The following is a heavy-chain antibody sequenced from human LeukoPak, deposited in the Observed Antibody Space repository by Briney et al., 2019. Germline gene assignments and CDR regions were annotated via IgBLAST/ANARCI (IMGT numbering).Heavy chain of an antibody. V-gene: IGHV4-59*01. J-gene: IGHJ3*02. CDR1: GGSISSYY. CDR3: ARAVDTSAFDI. D-gene: IGHD5-18*01. Sequence: SETLSLTCTVSGGSISSYYWSWIRQPPGKGLEWIGYIYYSGSTNYNPSLKGRVTISVDTSKNQFSLKLSSVTAADTAVYYCARAVDTSAFDIWGQGTMVTVSS. CDR2: IYYSGST.